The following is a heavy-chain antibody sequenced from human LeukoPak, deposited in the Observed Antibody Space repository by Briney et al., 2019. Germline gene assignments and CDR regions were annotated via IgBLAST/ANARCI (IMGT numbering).Heavy chain of an antibody. CDR2: ISAYNGNT. CDR1: GYTFTSYY. D-gene: IGHD2-2*01. V-gene: IGHV1-18*04. J-gene: IGHJ4*02. CDR3: ARGYQLLWSDY. Sequence: ASVTVSCKASGYTFTSYYMHWVRQAPGQGLEWMGWISAYNGNTNYAQKLQGRVTMTTDTSTSTAYMELRSLRSDDTAVYYCARGYQLLWSDYWGQGTLVTVSS.